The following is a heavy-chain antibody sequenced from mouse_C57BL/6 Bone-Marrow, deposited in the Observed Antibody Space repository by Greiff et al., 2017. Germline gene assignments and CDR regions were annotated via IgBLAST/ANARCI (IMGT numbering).Heavy chain of an antibody. Sequence: QVQLKQSGAELARPGASVKLSCKASGYTFTSYGISWVKQRAGQGLEWIGEIYPRSGNTYYNEKFKGKATLTADNSASTAYMELRSLTSEDSAVYFGARRGLPWFAYWGQGTLVTVSA. CDR2: IYPRSGNT. V-gene: IGHV1-81*01. CDR3: ARRGLPWFAY. D-gene: IGHD3-3*01. CDR1: GYTFTSYG. J-gene: IGHJ3*01.